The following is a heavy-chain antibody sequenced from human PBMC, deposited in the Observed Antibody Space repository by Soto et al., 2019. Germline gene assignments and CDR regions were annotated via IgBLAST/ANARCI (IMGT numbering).Heavy chain of an antibody. D-gene: IGHD3-10*01. Sequence: PGGSLRLSCAASGFTFSSYAMHWVRQAPGKGLEWVAVISYDGSNKYYADSVKGRFTISRGNSKNTLYLQMNSLRAEDTAVYYCARDRMVRGADYYGMDVWGQGTTVTVSS. CDR3: ARDRMVRGADYYGMDV. V-gene: IGHV3-30-3*01. CDR2: ISYDGSNK. CDR1: GFTFSSYA. J-gene: IGHJ6*02.